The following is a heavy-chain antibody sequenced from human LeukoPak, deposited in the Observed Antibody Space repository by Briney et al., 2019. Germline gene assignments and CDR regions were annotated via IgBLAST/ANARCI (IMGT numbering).Heavy chain of an antibody. CDR1: GFTFDDYG. CDR3: ARGDPADSSGYGYFDY. V-gene: IGHV3-21*01. D-gene: IGHD3-22*01. Sequence: PGGSLRLSCAASGFTFDDYGMSWVRQAPGKGLEWVSSISSSSSYIYYADSGKGRFTISRDNAKNSLYLQMNSLRAEDTAVYYCARGDPADSSGYGYFDYWGQGTLVTVSS. J-gene: IGHJ4*02. CDR2: ISSSSSYI.